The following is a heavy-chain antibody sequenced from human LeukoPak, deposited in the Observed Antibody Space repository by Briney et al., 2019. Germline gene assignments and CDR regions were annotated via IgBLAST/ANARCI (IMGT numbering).Heavy chain of an antibody. V-gene: IGHV3-23*01. CDR1: GFTFSIYA. D-gene: IGHD3-10*02. CDR2: TSGSGGST. J-gene: IGHJ4*02. Sequence: PGGSLRLSCAASGFTFSIYAMSWVRQAPGKGLEWVSTTSGSGGSTYYADSVKGRFTISRDNSNNTLYLRLDSLRAEDTAVYYCAKPLGVTMLGLDYWGQGTLVTVSS. CDR3: AKPLGVTMLGLDY.